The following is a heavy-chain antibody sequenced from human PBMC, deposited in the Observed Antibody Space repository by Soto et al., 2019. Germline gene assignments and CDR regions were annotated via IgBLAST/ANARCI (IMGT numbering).Heavy chain of an antibody. J-gene: IGHJ3*02. D-gene: IGHD5-12*01. CDR2: IYWDDDK. V-gene: IGHV2-5*02. CDR3: AHRSGYVRAFDI. CDR1: GFSLSRSGVG. Sequence: QITLKESGPTLVKPTQTLTLTCTISGFSLSRSGVGVGWIRQPPGKAPEWLALIYWDDDKRYSPSLNRRLTITKDTSNDQVVLTITNVDPVDTATYYCAHRSGYVRAFDIWGQGTMVTVSS.